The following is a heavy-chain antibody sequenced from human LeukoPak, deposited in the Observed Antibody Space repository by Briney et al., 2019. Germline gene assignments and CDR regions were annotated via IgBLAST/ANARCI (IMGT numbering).Heavy chain of an antibody. D-gene: IGHD4-23*01. J-gene: IGHJ4*02. CDR3: AREWYDYGGDSEGY. CDR1: GSTFNGHW. V-gene: IGHV3-7*01. Sequence: GGSLRLSCVGSGSTFNGHWLTWVRQAPGRGLEWVASIKEDGRQAYYMDSVKDRFTISRDNSKKSLYLQMNSLRIEDTAVYYCAREWYDYGGDSEGYWGQGTLVTVSS. CDR2: IKEDGRQA.